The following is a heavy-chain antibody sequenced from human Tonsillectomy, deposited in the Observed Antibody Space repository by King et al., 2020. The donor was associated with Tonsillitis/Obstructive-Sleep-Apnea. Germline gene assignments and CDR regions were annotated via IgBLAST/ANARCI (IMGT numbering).Heavy chain of an antibody. Sequence: DVQLVESGGGLIQPGGSLRLSCAASGFTVSSNYMSWVRQAPGKGLEWVSVIYSGGSTYYADSVKGRFTISRDNSKHTLYLQMNSLRAEDTAVYYFARSVGDDYGDLWYFDYWGQGTLVTVSS. D-gene: IGHD4-17*01. CDR1: GFTVSSNY. CDR3: ARSVGDDYGDLWYFDY. V-gene: IGHV3-53*01. CDR2: IYSGGST. J-gene: IGHJ4*02.